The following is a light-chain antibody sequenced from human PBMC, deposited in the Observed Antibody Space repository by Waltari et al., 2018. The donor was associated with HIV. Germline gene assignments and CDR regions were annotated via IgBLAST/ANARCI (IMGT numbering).Light chain of an antibody. CDR1: TSDVGGYFF. J-gene: IGLJ3*02. CDR3: SSYTSSSTLV. Sequence: QSALTQPVSVSGSPGQSITIHCSGTTSDVGGYFFVSWYQQHPGKTPKLIIYEVSNRPSGVPDRFSGSRSGTTASLSITGLQTEDEADYYCSSYTSSSTLVFGGGTKVTVL. CDR2: EVS. V-gene: IGLV2-14*03.